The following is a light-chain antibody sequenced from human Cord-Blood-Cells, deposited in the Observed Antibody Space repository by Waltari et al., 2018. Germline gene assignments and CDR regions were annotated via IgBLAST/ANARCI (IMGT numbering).Light chain of an antibody. V-gene: IGLV3-1*01. J-gene: IGLJ2*01. CDR3: RAWDSSSVV. Sequence: SYELTQPPSVSVSPGKTASITCSGDILGDKDACWYQQKTGQSPVLVIYQNSKRPSGIPERFSGSNARNTATLTISGTQAMDEADYYCRAWDSSSVVFGGGTRLTVL. CDR2: QNS. CDR1: ILGDKD.